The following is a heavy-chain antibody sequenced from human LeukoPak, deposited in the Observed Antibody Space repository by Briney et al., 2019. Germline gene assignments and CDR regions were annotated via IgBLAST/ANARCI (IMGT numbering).Heavy chain of an antibody. V-gene: IGHV4-39*07. CDR3: AKDGYTYGYGAFDI. CDR2: IYYSGST. D-gene: IGHD5-18*01. CDR1: GGSISSSSYY. J-gene: IGHJ3*02. Sequence: SETLSLTCTVSGGSISSSSYYWGWIRQPPGKGLEWIGSIYYSGSTYYNPSLKSRVTISVDTYKNQFSLKLSSVTAADTAVYFCAKDGYTYGYGAFDIWGQGTMVTVSS.